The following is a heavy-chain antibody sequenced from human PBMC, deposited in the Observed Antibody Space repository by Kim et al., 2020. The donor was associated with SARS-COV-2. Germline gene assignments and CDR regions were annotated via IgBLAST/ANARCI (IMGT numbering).Heavy chain of an antibody. Sequence: SETLSLTCTVSGGSISSSSYYWGWIRQPPGKGLEWIGSINYSGTTYYNPSLKSRVTISVDTSKNQFSLKLTSVTAADTAVYYCARDYRQWLGLSPHHFDYWGQGTLVTVSS. CDR1: GGSISSSSYY. V-gene: IGHV4-39*02. D-gene: IGHD3-16*02. CDR3: ARDYRQWLGLSPHHFDY. J-gene: IGHJ4*02. CDR2: INYSGTT.